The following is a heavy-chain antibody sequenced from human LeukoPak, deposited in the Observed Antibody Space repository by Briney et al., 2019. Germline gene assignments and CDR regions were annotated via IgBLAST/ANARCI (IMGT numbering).Heavy chain of an antibody. D-gene: IGHD1-1*01. Sequence: PGGSLRLSCAASGYTFSTYGMHWVRQAPGKGLEWVAFVRYDGSNKYYADSVKGRFTISRDNSKNTLYLQMNSLRAEDTALYFCAKDKDPWKSTSISDFDYWGQGTLVTV. V-gene: IGHV3-30*02. J-gene: IGHJ4*02. CDR2: VRYDGSNK. CDR1: GYTFSTYG. CDR3: AKDKDPWKSTSISDFDY.